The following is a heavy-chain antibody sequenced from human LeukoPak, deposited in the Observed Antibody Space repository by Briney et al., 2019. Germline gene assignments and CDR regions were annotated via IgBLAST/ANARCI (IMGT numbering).Heavy chain of an antibody. J-gene: IGHJ4*01. V-gene: IGHV4-4*02. CDR2: IFHAGST. CDR3: IRNNYYALGTHNFDY. Sequence: GSLRLSCAASGFTFTSYGMHWVRQPSGKGLEWVGEIFHAGSTNYNPSLKSRVTISLDKSRNHFSLDLRSVTAADTAIYYCIRNNYYALGTHNFDYWGHGILVTVSP. CDR1: GFTFTSYG. D-gene: IGHD3-10*01.